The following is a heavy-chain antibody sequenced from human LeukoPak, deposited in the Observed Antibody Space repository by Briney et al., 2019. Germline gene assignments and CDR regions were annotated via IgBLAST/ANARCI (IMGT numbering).Heavy chain of an antibody. Sequence: GGSLRLSCAASGFSFSSYAMSWVRQAPGKGLEWVSGISGSDGSTYYADSVKGRFTISRDNSRNTLYLQMNSLRAEDMAVYYCAKDGGQGADYWGQGTLVSVSS. CDR3: AKDGGQGADY. D-gene: IGHD3-16*01. CDR2: ISGSDGST. CDR1: GFSFSSYA. J-gene: IGHJ4*02. V-gene: IGHV3-23*01.